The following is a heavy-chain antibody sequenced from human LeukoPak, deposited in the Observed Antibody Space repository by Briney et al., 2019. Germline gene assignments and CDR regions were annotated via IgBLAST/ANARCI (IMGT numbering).Heavy chain of an antibody. CDR3: AHGSMYQLDY. J-gene: IGHJ4*02. V-gene: IGHV3-23*01. CDR2: ILGGAGST. D-gene: IGHD2-2*01. CDR1: EFSVGSNY. Sequence: HPGGSLRLSCAASEFSVGSNYMSWVRQAPGKGLEWVSGILGGAGSTYYADSVKGRFTISRDNSKNTLYLQMNSLRAEDTAVYYCAHGSMYQLDYWGQGTLVTVSS.